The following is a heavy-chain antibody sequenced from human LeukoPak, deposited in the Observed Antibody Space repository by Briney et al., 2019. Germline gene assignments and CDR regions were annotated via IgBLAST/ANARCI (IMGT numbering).Heavy chain of an antibody. J-gene: IGHJ6*03. CDR2: TSSSGSTI. D-gene: IGHD4-11*01. Sequence: QPGGSLRLSCAASGFTFSSYEMNWVRQAPGKGLEWVSYTSSSGSTIYYADSVKGRFTISRDNAKNSLYLQMNSLRAEDTAVYYCARPYRYYYYYMDVWGKGTTVTVSS. CDR1: GFTFSSYE. V-gene: IGHV3-48*03. CDR3: ARPYRYYYYYMDV.